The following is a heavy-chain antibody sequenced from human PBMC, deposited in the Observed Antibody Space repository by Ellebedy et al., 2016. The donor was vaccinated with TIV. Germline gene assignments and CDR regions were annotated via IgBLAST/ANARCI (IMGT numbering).Heavy chain of an antibody. J-gene: IGHJ4*02. Sequence: DSVRGRFTISRDNSKKMLFLQMNSLRAEDTAVYYCAKDRGGVTEAWGQGTLVTVSS. V-gene: IGHV3-33*06. CDR3: AKDRGGVTEA. D-gene: IGHD3-16*01.